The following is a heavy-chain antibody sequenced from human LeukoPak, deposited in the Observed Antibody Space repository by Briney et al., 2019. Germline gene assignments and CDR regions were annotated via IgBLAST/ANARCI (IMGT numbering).Heavy chain of an antibody. J-gene: IGHJ4*02. CDR1: GFTFSSYS. CDR3: ARATHGDYPTNIFDY. CDR2: ISSSSSYI. V-gene: IGHV3-21*01. Sequence: EGSLRLSCAASGFTFSSYSMNWVRQAPGKGLEWVSSISSSSSYIYYADSVKGRFTISRDNAKNSLYLQMNSLRAEDTAVYYCARATHGDYPTNIFDYWGQGTLVTVSS. D-gene: IGHD4-17*01.